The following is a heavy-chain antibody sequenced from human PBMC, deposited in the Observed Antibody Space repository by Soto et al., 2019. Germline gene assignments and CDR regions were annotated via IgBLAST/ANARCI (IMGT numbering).Heavy chain of an antibody. CDR3: AKAYSRGWYFLGAFDI. Sequence: GGSLRLSCAASGFTFSSYGMHWVRQAPGKGLEWVAVISYDGSNKYYAGSVKGRFTISRDNSKNTLYLQMNSLRAEDTAVYYCAKAYSRGWYFLGAFDIWGQGTMVTVSS. CDR2: ISYDGSNK. V-gene: IGHV3-30*18. J-gene: IGHJ3*02. D-gene: IGHD6-19*01. CDR1: GFTFSSYG.